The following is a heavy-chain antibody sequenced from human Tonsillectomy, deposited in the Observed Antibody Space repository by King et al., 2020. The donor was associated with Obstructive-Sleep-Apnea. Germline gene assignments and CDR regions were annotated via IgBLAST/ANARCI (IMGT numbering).Heavy chain of an antibody. CDR1: GYTFTNYG. V-gene: IGHV1-18*01. Sequence: QLVQSGAEVKKPGASVKVSCKASGYTFTNYGVTWVRQAPGQGLEWMGRISAYIGNANYAQKYQGRVTMTTDTSTSTAYMDLRSLRSDDTAVYCCARVHTTASADTLDYWGQGTLVTVSS. CDR2: ISAYIGNA. D-gene: IGHD4-11*01. J-gene: IGHJ4*02. CDR3: ARVHTTASADTLDY.